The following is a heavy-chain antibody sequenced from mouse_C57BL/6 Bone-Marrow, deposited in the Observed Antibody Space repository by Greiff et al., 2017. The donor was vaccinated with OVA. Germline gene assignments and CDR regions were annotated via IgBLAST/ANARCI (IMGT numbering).Heavy chain of an antibody. D-gene: IGHD5-5*01. CDR1: GYTFTSYW. CDR2: IDPSDSYT. V-gene: IGHV1-50*01. J-gene: IGHJ2*01. Sequence: VQLQQPGAELVKPGASVKLSCKASGYTFTSYWMQWVKQRPGQGLEWIGEIDPSDSYTNYNQKFKGEATLTVDTSSSTAYMQLSSLTSEDSAVYYCARDRLPFDYWGQGTTLTVSS. CDR3: ARDRLPFDY.